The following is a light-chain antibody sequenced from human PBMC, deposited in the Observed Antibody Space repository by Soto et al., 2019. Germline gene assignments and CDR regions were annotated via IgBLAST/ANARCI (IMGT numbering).Light chain of an antibody. Sequence: DIQLTQSPSFLSASVGDRVTISCRASQGISDYLAWYQQKPGKAPKLLIYGASTLQSGVPPRFSGSASGTEFTLTTSSLQPEDFATYFCQQFNAYPLTFGGGTKLEIK. CDR1: QGISDY. CDR2: GAS. V-gene: IGKV1-9*01. J-gene: IGKJ4*01. CDR3: QQFNAYPLT.